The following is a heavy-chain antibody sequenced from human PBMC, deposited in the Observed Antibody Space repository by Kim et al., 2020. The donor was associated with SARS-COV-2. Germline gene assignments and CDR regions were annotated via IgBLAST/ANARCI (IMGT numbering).Heavy chain of an antibody. CDR2: ISARTGET. CDR3: ARAGSVMAGYFFDY. CDR1: GYTFSTYG. J-gene: IGHJ4*02. D-gene: IGHD6-19*01. V-gene: IGHV1-18*01. Sequence: ASVKVSCKTSGYTFSTYGVTWVRQAPGRGLEWVGWISARTGETDYSQRLQGRLTMTTDVSATTAYMDLRSLRSDDTAVYFCARAGSVMAGYFFDYWGQGT.